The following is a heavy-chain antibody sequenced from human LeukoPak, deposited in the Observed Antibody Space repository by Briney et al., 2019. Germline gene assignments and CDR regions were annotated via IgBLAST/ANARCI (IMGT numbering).Heavy chain of an antibody. Sequence: SETLSLTCTVSGGSISSYYWSWTRQPLGKGLEWIGYIYYSGSTNYNPSLKSRATISVDTSKNQFSLKLSSVTAADTAVYYCARVASSSYLYFDYWGQGTLVTVSS. CDR2: IYYSGST. CDR1: GGSISSYY. J-gene: IGHJ4*02. D-gene: IGHD6-13*01. CDR3: ARVASSSYLYFDY. V-gene: IGHV4-59*01.